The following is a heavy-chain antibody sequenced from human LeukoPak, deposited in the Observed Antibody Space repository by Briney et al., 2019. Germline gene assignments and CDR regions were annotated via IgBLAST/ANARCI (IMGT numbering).Heavy chain of an antibody. Sequence: GGSLRLSCAASGFTFSNYGMSWVRQAPGKGLEWVSAISGSGGSTYYADSVKGRFTISRDNSKNTLYLQMNSLRAEDTAVYYCARAHPQYRSSGWYYFDYWGQGTLVTVSS. D-gene: IGHD6-19*01. CDR2: ISGSGGST. CDR3: ARAHPQYRSSGWYYFDY. J-gene: IGHJ4*02. V-gene: IGHV3-23*01. CDR1: GFTFSNYG.